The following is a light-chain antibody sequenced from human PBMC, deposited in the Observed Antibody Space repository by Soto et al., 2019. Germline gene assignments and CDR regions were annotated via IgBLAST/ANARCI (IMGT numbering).Light chain of an antibody. CDR2: DDS. CDR1: NTGSKS. J-gene: IGLJ2*01. Sequence: SYELTQPPSVSVAPGQTARISCGRNNTGSKSVHWYQQKPGQAPVLVLFDDSDRPSGIPERFSGSNSGNTATLTISRVEAGDEVAYFCQVWDSNTDHVVFGGGTKLTVL. CDR3: QVWDSNTDHVV. V-gene: IGLV3-21*02.